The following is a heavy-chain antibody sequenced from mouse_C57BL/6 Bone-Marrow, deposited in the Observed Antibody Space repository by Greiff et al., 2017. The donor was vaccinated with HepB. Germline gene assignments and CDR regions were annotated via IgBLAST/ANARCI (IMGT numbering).Heavy chain of an antibody. CDR3: ARHEMDY. V-gene: IGHV5-6*01. Sequence: EVHLVESGGDLVKPGGSLKLSCAASGFTFSSYGMSWVRQTPDKRLEWVATISSGGSYTYYPDSVKGRFTISRDNAKNTLYLQMSSLKSEDTAMYYCARHEMDYWGQGTSVTVSS. CDR1: GFTFSSYG. CDR2: ISSGGSYT. J-gene: IGHJ4*01.